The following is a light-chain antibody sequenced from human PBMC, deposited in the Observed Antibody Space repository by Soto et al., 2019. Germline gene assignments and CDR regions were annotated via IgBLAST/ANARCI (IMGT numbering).Light chain of an antibody. CDR1: SSDVGGYNY. CDR2: EVS. V-gene: IGLV2-8*01. CDR3: SSYAGSNKQV. J-gene: IGLJ3*02. Sequence: QSALTQPPSASGSPGQSVTISCTGTSSDVGGYNYVSWYQQLPGKAPKLMIYEVSKRPSGVPDRFSGSKSGNTASLTVSGLQAEDEADYYCSSYAGSNKQVFGGGTKLTVL.